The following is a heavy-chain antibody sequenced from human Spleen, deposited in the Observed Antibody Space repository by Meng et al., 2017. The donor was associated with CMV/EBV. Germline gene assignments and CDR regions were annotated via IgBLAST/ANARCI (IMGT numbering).Heavy chain of an antibody. Sequence: SETLSLTCAVYGGSFSGYYWSWIRQPPGKGLEWIGDTSHSGTTNYNPSLKSRVTISVDTSKNQFSLKLSSVTAADTAVYYCARAWGIVGASDSWGQGTLVTVSS. D-gene: IGHD1-26*01. CDR2: TSHSGTT. CDR3: ARAWGIVGASDS. J-gene: IGHJ4*02. CDR1: GGSFSGYY. V-gene: IGHV4-34*01.